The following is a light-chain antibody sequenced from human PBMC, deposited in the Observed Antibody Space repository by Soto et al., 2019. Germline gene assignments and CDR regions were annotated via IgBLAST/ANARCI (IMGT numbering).Light chain of an antibody. CDR2: EAS. CDR3: QQYHRYSWS. Sequence: DIQMTQSPSTLSASVGDRVSIACRASQRISSSLAWYQQKPGKAPKLLIYEASSLESGVPSRFSGSGSGTEFTLSINSLQPQDFATYYCQQYHRYSWSFGQGTKVEIK. J-gene: IGKJ1*01. CDR1: QRISSS. V-gene: IGKV1-5*01.